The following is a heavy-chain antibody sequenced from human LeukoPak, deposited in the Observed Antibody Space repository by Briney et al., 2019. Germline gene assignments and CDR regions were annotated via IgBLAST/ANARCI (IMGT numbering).Heavy chain of an antibody. V-gene: IGHV3-30*04. J-gene: IGHJ4*02. Sequence: PGGSLRLSCAASGFSFRSYATHWVRQAPGKGLEWVAVVSSDGSNKYYADSVKGRFTISRDNSKNTVYLQMNSLRAEDTAVYYCGRDLRHQLLYCLDYWGQGTLVTVSS. D-gene: IGHD2-2*02. CDR1: GFSFRSYA. CDR2: VSSDGSNK. CDR3: GRDLRHQLLYCLDY.